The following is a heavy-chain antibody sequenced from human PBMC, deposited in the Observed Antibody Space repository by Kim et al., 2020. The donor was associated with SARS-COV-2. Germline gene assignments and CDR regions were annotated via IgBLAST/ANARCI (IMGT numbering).Heavy chain of an antibody. CDR3: ARAAWELQDPPDY. D-gene: IGHD1-26*01. CDR2: ISYDGSNK. Sequence: GGSLRLSCAASGFTFSSYAMHWVRQAPGKGLEWVAVISYDGSNKYYADSVKGRFTISRDNSKNTLYLQMNSLRAEDTAVYYCARAAWELQDPPDYWGQGTLVTVSS. V-gene: IGHV3-30*04. CDR1: GFTFSSYA. J-gene: IGHJ4*02.